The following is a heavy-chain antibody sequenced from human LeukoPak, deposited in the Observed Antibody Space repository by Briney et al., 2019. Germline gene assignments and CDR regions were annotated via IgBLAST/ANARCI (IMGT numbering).Heavy chain of an antibody. V-gene: IGHV4-34*01. CDR2: INQSGSA. D-gene: IGHD1-26*01. CDR1: GGSFSGYY. J-gene: IGHJ4*02. Sequence: SETLSLTCAVYGGSFSGYYWSWIRQPPGKGLEWIGEINQSGSANYNPSLESRVTISVDTSKNQFSLKLSSVTAADTAVYYCARVQAEVGPGHRGQGTLATVSS. CDR3: ARVQAEVGPGH.